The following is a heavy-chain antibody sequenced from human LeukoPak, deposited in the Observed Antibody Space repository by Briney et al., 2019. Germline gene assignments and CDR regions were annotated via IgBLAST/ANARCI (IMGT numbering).Heavy chain of an antibody. D-gene: IGHD2-15*01. V-gene: IGHV3-23*01. Sequence: GGSLRLSCAASGFTFSSYAMSWVRQAPGKGLEWVSAISGSGGSTYYADSVKGRFTISRDNSKNTLYLQMNSLRAEDTAVYYCAKDVPLGYFSGGSCFGGYWGQGTLVTVSS. CDR2: ISGSGGST. CDR3: AKDVPLGYFSGGSCFGGY. CDR1: GFTFSSYA. J-gene: IGHJ4*02.